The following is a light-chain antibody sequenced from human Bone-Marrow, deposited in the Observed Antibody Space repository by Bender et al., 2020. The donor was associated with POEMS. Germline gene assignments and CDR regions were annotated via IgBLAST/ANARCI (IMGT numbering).Light chain of an antibody. Sequence: SYVLTQPPSVSVAPGETARITCGGDKIGTKSVHWYQQKPGQAPVLVIYYDRDRPSGIPERFSGSNSGNTATLTISRVEAGDEADYYCQVWDNSNYQVIFGGGTKLTVL. CDR2: YDR. J-gene: IGLJ2*01. V-gene: IGLV3-21*04. CDR1: KIGTKS. CDR3: QVWDNSNYQVI.